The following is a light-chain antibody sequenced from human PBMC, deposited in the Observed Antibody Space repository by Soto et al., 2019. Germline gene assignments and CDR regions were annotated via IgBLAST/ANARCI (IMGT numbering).Light chain of an antibody. CDR3: EQYNTCWT. Sequence: DIHLTQSPSTLSASVGDRVTITCRASQTISHWLAWYQQKPGKAPKLLIFDASSLENGVPSRFSGSGSGTEFTLTIAGLQPDDFATYYWEQYNTCWTFGQGTKVEI. CDR2: DAS. V-gene: IGKV1-5*01. J-gene: IGKJ1*01. CDR1: QTISHW.